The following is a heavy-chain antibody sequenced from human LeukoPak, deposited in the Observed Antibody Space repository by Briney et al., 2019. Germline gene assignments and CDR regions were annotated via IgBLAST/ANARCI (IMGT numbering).Heavy chain of an antibody. CDR2: IYYSGST. J-gene: IGHJ4*02. D-gene: IGHD5-24*01. Sequence: PSETLSLTCTVSGVSISSSSYYWGWIRQPPGKGLEWIGSIYYSGSTYYNPSLKSRVTISVDTSKNQFSLKLSSVTAADTAVYYCAGGDGYNYGYWGQGTLVTVSS. V-gene: IGHV4-39*07. CDR1: GVSISSSSYY. CDR3: AGGDGYNYGY.